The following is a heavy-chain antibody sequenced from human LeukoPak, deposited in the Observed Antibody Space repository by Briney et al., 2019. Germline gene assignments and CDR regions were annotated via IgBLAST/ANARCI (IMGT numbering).Heavy chain of an antibody. CDR2: INHSGST. J-gene: IGHJ4*02. CDR3: ARSTIFGVVTN. D-gene: IGHD3-3*01. Sequence: PSETLPLTCTVSGGSISTSNYYWGWIRQPPGKGLEWIGEINHSGSTNYNPSLKSRVTISVDTSKNQFSLKLSSVTAADTAVYYCARSTIFGVVTNWGQGTLVTVSS. CDR1: GGSISTSNYY. V-gene: IGHV4-39*07.